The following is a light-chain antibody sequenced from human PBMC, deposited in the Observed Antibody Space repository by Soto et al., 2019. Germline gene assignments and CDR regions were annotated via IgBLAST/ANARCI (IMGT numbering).Light chain of an antibody. CDR2: GAS. V-gene: IGKV3-20*01. CDR1: QRINSF. CDR3: QQYGGSPRT. Sequence: EIVLTQSRRTLSLSPGGGATLSCRAIQRINSFLAWYQQRRCQSPRLLIHGASHRATGIPDRFSGRGFGTDFTLTISRLEPEDFAVYYCQQYGGSPRTVGQGTKVDSK. J-gene: IGKJ1*01.